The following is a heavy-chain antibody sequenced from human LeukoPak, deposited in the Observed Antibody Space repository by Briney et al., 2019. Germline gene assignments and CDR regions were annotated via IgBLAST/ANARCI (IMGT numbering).Heavy chain of an antibody. CDR1: GGSISSYY. CDR2: IYYSGST. V-gene: IGHV4-59*01. CDR3: ARVLGYCSGGSCYSSWFDP. D-gene: IGHD2-15*01. Sequence: KASETLSLTCTVSGGSISSYYWSWIRQPPGKGLEWIGYIYYSGSTNYNPSLKSRVTISVDTSKNQFSLKLSSVTAADTAVYYCARVLGYCSGGSCYSSWFDPWGQGTLVTVSS. J-gene: IGHJ5*02.